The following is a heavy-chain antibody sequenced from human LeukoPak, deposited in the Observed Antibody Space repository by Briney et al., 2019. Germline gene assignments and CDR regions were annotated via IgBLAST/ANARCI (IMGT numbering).Heavy chain of an antibody. CDR3: ARDGENHYYDY. CDR1: GFTVSSNH. D-gene: IGHD7-27*01. V-gene: IGHV3-66*01. CDR2: IYSGGTI. Sequence: GGSLRLSCAASGFTVSSNHMSWVRQAPGKGLEWVSVIYSGGTIYYADSVKGRFTISRDNSKNTVYLEMNSLRAEDTAVYYCARDGENHYYDYWGQGTLVTVST. J-gene: IGHJ4*02.